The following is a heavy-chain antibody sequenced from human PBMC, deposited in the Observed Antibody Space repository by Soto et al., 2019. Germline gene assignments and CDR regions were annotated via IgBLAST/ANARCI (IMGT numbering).Heavy chain of an antibody. CDR3: AKARDSSSSGRYYFDY. CDR1: GFTFDDYA. V-gene: IGHV3-9*01. J-gene: IGHJ4*02. CDR2: ISWNSGSI. D-gene: IGHD6-6*01. Sequence: EVQLVESGGGLVQPGRSLRLSCAASGFTFDDYAMHWVRQAPGKGLEWVSGISWNSGSIGYADSVKGRFTISRDNAKNYLYLQMNSLRAEDTALYYCAKARDSSSSGRYYFDYWGQGTLVTVSS.